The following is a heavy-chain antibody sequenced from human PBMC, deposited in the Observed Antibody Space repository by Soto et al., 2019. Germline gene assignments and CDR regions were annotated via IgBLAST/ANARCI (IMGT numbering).Heavy chain of an antibody. D-gene: IGHD3-3*01. V-gene: IGHV4-31*03. Sequence: SETLSLTCTVSGGSISSGGYCWSWIRQHPGTGLEWIGYISYSGSTYYNPSLKSRVTISIDTSKNQFSLKLSSVTAADTAVYYCARVSRITIFGVVKAPLAHYYRMDVWGQGTTVTVSS. CDR1: GGSISSGGYC. CDR3: ARVSRITIFGVVKAPLAHYYRMDV. CDR2: ISYSGST. J-gene: IGHJ6*02.